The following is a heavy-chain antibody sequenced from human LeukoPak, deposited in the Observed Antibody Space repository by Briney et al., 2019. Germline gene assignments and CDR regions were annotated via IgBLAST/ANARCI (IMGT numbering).Heavy chain of an antibody. V-gene: IGHV1-2*04. D-gene: IGHD1-1*01. J-gene: IGHJ6*02. Sequence: AASVKVSCKASGYTFTGYYMHWVRQAPGQGLEWMGWINPNSGGTNYAQKFQGWVTMTRDTSISTAYMELSRLRSDDTAVYYCARGQGYVDDYGMDVWGQGTTVTVSS. CDR1: GYTFTGYY. CDR3: ARGQGYVDDYGMDV. CDR2: INPNSGGT.